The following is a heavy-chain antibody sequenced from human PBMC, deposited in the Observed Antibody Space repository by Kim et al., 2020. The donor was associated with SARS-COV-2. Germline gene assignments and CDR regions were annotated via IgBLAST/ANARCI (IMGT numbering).Heavy chain of an antibody. Sequence: ASVKVSCKVSGNSLTELAMHWVRLVPGRGLEWMGGFDSEDAETVHARKFKGRVTMTEDTSTGTAYMELSSLRSEDTALYFCAGHYFGPGSYPLGFWGQGTLVSVST. CDR3: AGHYFGPGSYPLGF. V-gene: IGHV1-24*01. J-gene: IGHJ4*02. D-gene: IGHD3-10*01. CDR2: FDSEDAET. CDR1: GNSLTELA.